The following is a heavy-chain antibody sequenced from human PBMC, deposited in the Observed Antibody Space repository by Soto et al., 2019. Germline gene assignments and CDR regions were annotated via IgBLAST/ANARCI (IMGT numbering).Heavy chain of an antibody. CDR1: GFTFSRYG. CDR2: ISSSTSYV. J-gene: IGHJ5*01. CDR3: ARDPSEGRVGNWFES. Sequence: EVQLVESGGGLVKPGGSLRLSCAASGFTFSRYGMNWLRQAPGKGLEWVASISSSTSYVDYADSVKGRFSTSRDNDKNILYLEMYALRTEDTAVYYCARDPSEGRVGNWFESWGQGTLVTVSS. V-gene: IGHV3-21*06. D-gene: IGHD2-2*01.